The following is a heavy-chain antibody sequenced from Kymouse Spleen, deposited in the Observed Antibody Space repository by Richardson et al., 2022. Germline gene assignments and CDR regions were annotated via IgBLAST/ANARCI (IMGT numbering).Heavy chain of an antibody. CDR3: ARYNWKHYGMDV. V-gene: IGHV4-34*01. J-gene: IGHJ6*02. Sequence: QVQLQQWGAGLLKPSETLSLTCAVYGGSFSGYYWSWIRQPPGKGLEWIGEINHSGSTNYNPSLKSRVTISVDTSKNQFSLKLSSVTAADTAVYYCARYNWKHYGMDVWGQGTTVTVSS. CDR2: INHSGST. D-gene: IGHD1-20*01,IGHD1-7*01. CDR1: GGSFSGYY.